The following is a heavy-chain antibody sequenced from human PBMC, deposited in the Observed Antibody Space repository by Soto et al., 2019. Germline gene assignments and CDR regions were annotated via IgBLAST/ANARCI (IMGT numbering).Heavy chain of an antibody. CDR3: ARGYCSGGSCYGARYYYGMDV. Sequence: QVQLVQSGAEVKKPGSSVKVSCKASGGTFSSYAISWVRQAPGQGLEWMGGIIPIFGTANYAQKFQGRVTITADNTTSTAYMELSSLRSEDTAVYYCARGYCSGGSCYGARYYYGMDVWGQGTTVTVSS. CDR1: GGTFSSYA. V-gene: IGHV1-69*06. D-gene: IGHD2-15*01. J-gene: IGHJ6*02. CDR2: IIPIFGTA.